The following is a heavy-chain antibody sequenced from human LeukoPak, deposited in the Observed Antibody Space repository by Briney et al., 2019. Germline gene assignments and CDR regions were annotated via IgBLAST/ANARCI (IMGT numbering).Heavy chain of an antibody. CDR3: ARGVRFITVAGGTREFDY. V-gene: IGHV4-39*01. CDR1: GGSISSSTYY. D-gene: IGHD6-19*01. Sequence: SETLSLTCTVSGGSISSSTYYWGWIRQPPGKGLEWIATIYYSGSAYYNPSLKSRVTISVDTSKNQFSLKLSSVTAADTAVYYYARGVRFITVAGGTREFDYWGQGTLVTVSS. J-gene: IGHJ4*02. CDR2: IYYSGSA.